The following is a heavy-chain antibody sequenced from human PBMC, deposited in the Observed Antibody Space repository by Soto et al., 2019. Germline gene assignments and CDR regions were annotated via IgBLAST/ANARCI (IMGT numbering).Heavy chain of an antibody. J-gene: IGHJ4*02. Sequence: QVQLQQWGAGLLKPSETLSLTCAVYGGSFSGYYWSWIRQPPGKGLEWIGEINHSGSTNYNPSLKSRVTISVDTSKNQFSLKLSSVTAADTAVYYCAGKDVDTAMELNYWGQGTLVTVSS. CDR2: INHSGST. V-gene: IGHV4-34*01. D-gene: IGHD5-18*01. CDR3: AGKDVDTAMELNY. CDR1: GGSFSGYY.